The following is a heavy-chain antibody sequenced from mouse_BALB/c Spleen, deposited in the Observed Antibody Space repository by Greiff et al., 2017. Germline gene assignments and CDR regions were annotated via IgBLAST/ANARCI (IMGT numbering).Heavy chain of an antibody. Sequence: QVHVKQSGAELVRPGVSVKISCKGSGYTFTDYAMHWVKQSHAKSLEWIGVISTYYGDASYNQKFKGKATMTVDKSSSTAYMELARLTSEDSAIYYCARGFDGSLAYWGQGTLVTVSA. CDR2: ISTYYGDA. D-gene: IGHD2-3*01. V-gene: IGHV1S137*01. CDR1: GYTFTDYA. CDR3: ARGFDGSLAY. J-gene: IGHJ3*01.